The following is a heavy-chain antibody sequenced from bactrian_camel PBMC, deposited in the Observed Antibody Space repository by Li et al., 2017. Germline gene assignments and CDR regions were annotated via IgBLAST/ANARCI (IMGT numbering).Heavy chain of an antibody. J-gene: IGHJ4*01. CDR2: INSGGGST. CDR3: ATCSPTETQYSDSDH. V-gene: IGHV3S40*01. CDR1: GFTFDIYG. D-gene: IGHD4*01. Sequence: DVQLVESGGGLVQPGGSLRLSCTASGFTFDIYGMSWVRQAPRKGLEWVSTINSGGGSTYYADSVKGRFTISKDNAENTVYLQMNSLKSEDTALYYCATCSPTETQYSDSDHWGHGTQVTVS.